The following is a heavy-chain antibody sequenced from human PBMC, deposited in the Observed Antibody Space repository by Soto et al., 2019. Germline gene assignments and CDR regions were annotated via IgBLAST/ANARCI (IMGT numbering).Heavy chain of an antibody. CDR3: AGSYSSGNWYFDY. D-gene: IGHD3-10*01. CDR2: TSTSSTTK. Sequence: GESLSLSCAASGFSFSAYSMNWVRPAPGKGLEWIAYTSTSSTTKYYADSVRGRFSISRDNANDLLYPDMDKLRDEDTGIYYCAGSYSSGNWYFDYWGLGTPVTVSS. V-gene: IGHV3-48*02. CDR1: GFSFSAYS. J-gene: IGHJ4*02.